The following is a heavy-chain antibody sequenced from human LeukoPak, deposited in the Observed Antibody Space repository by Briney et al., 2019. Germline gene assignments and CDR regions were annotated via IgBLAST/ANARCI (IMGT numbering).Heavy chain of an antibody. D-gene: IGHD1-26*01. CDR1: GFTFSSYS. Sequence: GGSLRLSCAASGFTFSSYSMNWVRQAPGKGLEWVSYISSSSSTIYYADSVKGRFTISRDNAKNSLYLQMNSLRAEDTAVYYCARTRAPRAQVGATDSWGQGTLVTVSS. J-gene: IGHJ4*02. CDR3: ARTRAPRAQVGATDS. V-gene: IGHV3-48*01. CDR2: ISSSSSTI.